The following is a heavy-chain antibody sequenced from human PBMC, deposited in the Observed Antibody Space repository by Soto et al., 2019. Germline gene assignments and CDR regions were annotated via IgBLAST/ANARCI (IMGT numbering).Heavy chain of an antibody. CDR3: AKEGRSYDDFWIGSVGSFDV. CDR1: GLTFSSHA. Sequence: QVHLVESGGGVVQPGKSLRLSCAVCGLTFSSHAMQWVRQAPGKGLEWVTYISYDGSNKDYGDFVKGRFTISRDNSWSIISLQLKNLTGEDTVFYYCAKEGRSYDDFWIGSVGSFDVWGQGAMVTVSS. D-gene: IGHD3-3*01. V-gene: IGHV3-30*18. J-gene: IGHJ3*01. CDR2: ISYDGSNK.